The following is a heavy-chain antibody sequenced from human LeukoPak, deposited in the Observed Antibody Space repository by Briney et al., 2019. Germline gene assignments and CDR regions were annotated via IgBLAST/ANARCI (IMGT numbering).Heavy chain of an antibody. D-gene: IGHD4-17*01. J-gene: IGHJ4*02. CDR3: ARGGNYGDYDGYFDY. Sequence: SETLSLTCTVSGGSISSYYWSWIRQPPGKGLELIGYIYYSGSTNYNPSLRSRVTISVDTSKNQFSLKLSSVTAADTAVYYCARGGNYGDYDGYFDYWGQGTLVTVFS. CDR2: IYYSGST. V-gene: IGHV4-59*08. CDR1: GGSISSYY.